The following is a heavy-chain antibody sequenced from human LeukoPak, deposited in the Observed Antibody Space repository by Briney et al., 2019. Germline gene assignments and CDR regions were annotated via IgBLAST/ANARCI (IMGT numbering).Heavy chain of an antibody. Sequence: PGGSLRLSCAASGFTFSSYGMHWVRQAPGKGLEWVAVISYDGSNKYYADSVKGRFTISRDNSKNTLYLQMNSLRAEDTAVYYCAKDPDTVTTSGDWGQGTLVTVSS. V-gene: IGHV3-30*18. J-gene: IGHJ4*02. D-gene: IGHD4-17*01. CDR2: ISYDGSNK. CDR1: GFTFSSYG. CDR3: AKDPDTVTTSGD.